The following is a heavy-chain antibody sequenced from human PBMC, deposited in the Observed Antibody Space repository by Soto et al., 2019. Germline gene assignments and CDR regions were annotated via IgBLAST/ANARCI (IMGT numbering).Heavy chain of an antibody. CDR3: GRDSWDPLNSGYE. Sequence: GGSQQIFSEACVLTFSIYWMSVVRQAQGKGLDWVDNIKQHGSEKYYVDSVKGRFTISRDNAKNSLYLQMNSLRAEHTAVYYCGRDSWDPLNSGYEWGQGTMVTDSS. CDR1: VLTFSIYW. D-gene: IGHD5-12*01. V-gene: IGHV3-7*01. CDR2: IKQHGSEK. J-gene: IGHJ4*02.